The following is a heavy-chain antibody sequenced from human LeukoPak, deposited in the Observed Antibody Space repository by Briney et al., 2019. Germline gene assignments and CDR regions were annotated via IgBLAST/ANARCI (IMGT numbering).Heavy chain of an antibody. CDR1: GFTFTTNW. V-gene: IGHV3-7*01. CDR2: INQDGSEK. D-gene: IGHD3-3*01. CDR3: ARDRITDFWSGYYTNYFDY. Sequence: PGGSLRLSCAASGFTFTTNWMTWVRQAPGKGLEWVATINQDGSEKYYVDSVKGRFTISRDNAKNSLFLQMNSQRAEDTAVYYCARDRITDFWSGYYTNYFDYWGQGTLVTVSS. J-gene: IGHJ4*02.